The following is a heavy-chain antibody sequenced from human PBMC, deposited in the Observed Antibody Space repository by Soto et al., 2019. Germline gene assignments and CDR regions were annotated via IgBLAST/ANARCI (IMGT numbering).Heavy chain of an antibody. Sequence: GRSLRLSCAASGFTFSSYGMHWGRQAPCKGLEWVAVISYDGSNKYYADSVKGRFTISRDNSKNTLYLQMNSLRAEDTAVYYCAKSIAGAGSIDYFVPLSHGGQETLVTVSS. V-gene: IGHV3-30*18. CDR3: AKSIAGAGSIDYFVPLSH. CDR1: GFTFSSYG. CDR2: ISYDGSNK. D-gene: IGHD3-10*02. J-gene: IGHJ4*02.